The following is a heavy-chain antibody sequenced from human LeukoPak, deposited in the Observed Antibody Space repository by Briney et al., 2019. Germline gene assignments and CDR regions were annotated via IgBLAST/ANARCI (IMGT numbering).Heavy chain of an antibody. Sequence: SETLSLTCAVYGGSFSGYYWSWIRQPPGKGLEWIGEINHSGSTNYNPSLKSRVTMSVDTSKNQFSLKLSSVTAADTAVYYCARVRSSWYVFDPWGQGTLVTVSS. J-gene: IGHJ5*02. CDR1: GGSFSGYY. CDR2: INHSGST. CDR3: ARVRSSWYVFDP. D-gene: IGHD6-13*01. V-gene: IGHV4-34*01.